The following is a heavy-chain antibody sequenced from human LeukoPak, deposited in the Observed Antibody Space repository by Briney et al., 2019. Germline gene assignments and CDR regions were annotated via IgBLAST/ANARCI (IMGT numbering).Heavy chain of an antibody. V-gene: IGHV4-31*03. CDR1: GGSLSSGGYY. Sequence: SETQSLTCTVSGGSLSSGGYYWSWIRQHPGKGLEWIGYIYYSGSTYYNPSLKSRVTISVDTSKNQFSLKLSSVTAADTAVYYCARGRQRDDAFDIWGQGTMVTVSS. D-gene: IGHD2-2*01. J-gene: IGHJ3*02. CDR3: ARGRQRDDAFDI. CDR2: IYYSGST.